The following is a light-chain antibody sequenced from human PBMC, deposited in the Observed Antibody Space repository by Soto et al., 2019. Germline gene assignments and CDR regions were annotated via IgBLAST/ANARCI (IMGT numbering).Light chain of an antibody. V-gene: IGLV2-14*01. J-gene: IGLJ1*01. CDR2: EVS. CDR3: SSYTSSSTLEGV. Sequence: QAVVTQPASVSGSPGQSITISCTGTSSDVGGYNYVSWYQQHPGKAPNLMIYEVSNRPSGVSNRFSGSKSGNTASLTISGLQAEDEADYYCSSYTSSSTLEGVFGTGTKLTVL. CDR1: SSDVGGYNY.